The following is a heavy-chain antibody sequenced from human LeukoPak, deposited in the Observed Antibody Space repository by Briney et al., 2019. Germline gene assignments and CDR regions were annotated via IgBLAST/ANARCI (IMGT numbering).Heavy chain of an antibody. D-gene: IGHD6-13*01. CDR3: ARGSRYTSSWYLDY. V-gene: IGHV3-74*01. Sequence: GGSLRLSCSASGFTFSVYWMHWVRQAPGKGLVWVSRINSDGSGTRYADSVKGRFTISRDNAKNTLFLQMNSLRVEDTAVYYCARGSRYTSSWYLDYWGQGTLVTVSS. CDR1: GFTFSVYW. CDR2: INSDGSGT. J-gene: IGHJ4*02.